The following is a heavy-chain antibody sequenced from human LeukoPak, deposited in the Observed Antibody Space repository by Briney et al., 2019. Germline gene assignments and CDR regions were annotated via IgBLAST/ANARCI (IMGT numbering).Heavy chain of an antibody. CDR2: IYISGSS. CDR3: ARQWSGYSYGSDWFDP. V-gene: IGHV4-61*02. J-gene: IGHJ5*02. D-gene: IGHD5-18*01. Sequence: SQTLSLTCTVSGGSISSGSDYWCWIRQPAGKGLEWIGRIYISGSSNYNPSLKSRVTISLDTSKNQFSLKLSSVTAADTAVYYCARQWSGYSYGSDWFDPWGQGTLVTVSS. CDR1: GGSISSGSDY.